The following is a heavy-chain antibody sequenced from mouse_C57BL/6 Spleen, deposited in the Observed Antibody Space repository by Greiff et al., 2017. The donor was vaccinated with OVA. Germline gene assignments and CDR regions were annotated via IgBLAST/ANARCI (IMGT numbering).Heavy chain of an antibody. V-gene: IGHV1-64*01. D-gene: IGHD3-3*01. CDR2: IHPNSGST. Sequence: VQLQQPGAELVKPGASVKLSCKASGYTFTSYWMNWVKQRPGQGLEWIGMIHPNSGSTNYNEKFKSKATLTVDQSSSTAYMQVSSLTSEDAAVYYCAKGRDSGSSDGYVYVWGTGTTLTVSS. CDR1: GYTFTSYW. CDR3: AKGRDSGSSDGYVYV. J-gene: IGHJ1*03.